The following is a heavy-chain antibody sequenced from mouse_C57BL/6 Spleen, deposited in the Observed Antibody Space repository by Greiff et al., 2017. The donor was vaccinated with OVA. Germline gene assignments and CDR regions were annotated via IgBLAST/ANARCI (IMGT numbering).Heavy chain of an antibody. D-gene: IGHD1-1*01. CDR3: ARDGSSYRDAMDY. J-gene: IGHJ4*01. Sequence: EVQVVESGGDLVKPGGSLKLSCAASGFTFSSYGMSWVRQTPDKRLEWVATISSGGSYTNYPDSVKGRFTISRDNAKNTLYLQMSSLKSEDTAMYYCARDGSSYRDAMDYWGQGTSVTVSS. CDR1: GFTFSSYG. V-gene: IGHV5-6*01. CDR2: ISSGGSYT.